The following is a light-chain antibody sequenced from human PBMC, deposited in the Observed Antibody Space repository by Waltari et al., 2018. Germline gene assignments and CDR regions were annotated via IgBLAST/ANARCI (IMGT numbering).Light chain of an antibody. CDR1: QSVSVW. CDR3: QQYNTYST. Sequence: DVQMTQSPSTLSASVGDRVTITCRASQSVSVWLAWYQQKPGKAPKLLISGASSLESGVPSRFSGSGSGTEFTLTISGLQPEDLATYYCQQYNTYSTFGQGTKVEIK. CDR2: GAS. V-gene: IGKV1-5*03. J-gene: IGKJ1*01.